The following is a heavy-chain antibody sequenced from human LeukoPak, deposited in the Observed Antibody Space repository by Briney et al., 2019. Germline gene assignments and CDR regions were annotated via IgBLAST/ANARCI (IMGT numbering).Heavy chain of an antibody. V-gene: IGHV3-7*01. D-gene: IGHD4-17*01. Sequence: GGSLRLSCAASGFTFSSYWMSWVRQAPGKGLEWVANIKQDGREKYYVDSVKGRFIISRDNAKNSLYLQMNSLRAEDTAVYYCARDDYGDYDCFDYWGQGTLVTVSS. CDR3: ARDDYGDYDCFDY. CDR2: IKQDGREK. J-gene: IGHJ4*02. CDR1: GFTFSSYW.